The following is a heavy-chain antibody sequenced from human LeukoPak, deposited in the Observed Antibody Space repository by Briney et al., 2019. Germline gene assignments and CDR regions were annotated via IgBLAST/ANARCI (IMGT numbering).Heavy chain of an antibody. Sequence: SETLSLTCTVSGGSISSSSYYWGWIRQPPGKGLEWIGSIYYSGSTYYNPSLKSRVTISVDTSKNQFSLKLSSVTAADTAVYYRARQEDYFYGMAVWGQGTTVTVSS. V-gene: IGHV4-39*01. J-gene: IGHJ6*02. CDR2: IYYSGST. CDR3: ARQEDYFYGMAV. CDR1: GGSISSSSYY.